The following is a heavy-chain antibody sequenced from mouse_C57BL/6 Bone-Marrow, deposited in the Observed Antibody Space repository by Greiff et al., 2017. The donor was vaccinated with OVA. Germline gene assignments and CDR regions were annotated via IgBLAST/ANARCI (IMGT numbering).Heavy chain of an antibody. CDR3: ARPYYYAMDY. CDR1: GYTFTSYG. V-gene: IGHV1-81*01. Sequence: QVHVKQSGAELARPGASVKLSCKASGYTFTSYGISWVKQRTGQGLEWIGEIYPRSGNTYYNEKFKGKATLTADKSSSTAYMELRSLTSEDSAVYFCARPYYYAMDYWGQGTSVTVSS. J-gene: IGHJ4*01. CDR2: IYPRSGNT.